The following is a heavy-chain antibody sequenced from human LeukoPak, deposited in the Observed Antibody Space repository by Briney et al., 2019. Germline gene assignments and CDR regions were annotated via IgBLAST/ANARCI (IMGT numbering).Heavy chain of an antibody. CDR3: AACGSSWTNFDF. CDR2: IYYSGNT. J-gene: IGHJ4*02. D-gene: IGHD6-13*01. V-gene: IGHV4-59*01. CDR1: GGSFSGYY. Sequence: SETLSLTCAVYGGSFSGYYWSWIRQPPGKELEWIGYIYYSGNTNYNPSLKSRVTISIDTSKNQFSLKLSSLTAADTAVYYCAACGSSWTNFDFWGQGTLVTVSS.